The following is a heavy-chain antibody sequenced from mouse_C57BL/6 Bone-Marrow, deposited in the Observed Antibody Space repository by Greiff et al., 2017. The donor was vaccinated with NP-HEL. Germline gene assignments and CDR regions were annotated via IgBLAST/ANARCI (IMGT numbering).Heavy chain of an antibody. V-gene: IGHV14-1*01. J-gene: IGHJ3*01. Sequence: EVKLQESGAELVRPGASVKLSCTASGFNLKDYYMHWVKQRPEQGLEWIGRIDPEDGDSEYASKFQGKATMTADTSSNTAYLQLSSLTSEDTAVYYCATGYYPPPFAYWGQGTLVTVSA. CDR1: GFNLKDYY. D-gene: IGHD2-3*01. CDR3: ATGYYPPPFAY. CDR2: IDPEDGDS.